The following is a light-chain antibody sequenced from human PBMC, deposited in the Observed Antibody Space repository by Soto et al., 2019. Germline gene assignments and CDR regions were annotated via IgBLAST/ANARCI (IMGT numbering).Light chain of an antibody. V-gene: IGKV4-1*01. Sequence: DIVMTQSPDSLAVSLGERATMNCKCSRSVLYKSNNKNHLAWYQQKPGQPPQLIIYWASTRESGVPERFSGSGSGTDFTLTISSLEPEDFAVYYCQQRSNWPPGITFGQGTRLEIK. J-gene: IGKJ5*01. CDR2: WAS. CDR1: RSVLYKSNNKNH. CDR3: QQRSNWPPGIT.